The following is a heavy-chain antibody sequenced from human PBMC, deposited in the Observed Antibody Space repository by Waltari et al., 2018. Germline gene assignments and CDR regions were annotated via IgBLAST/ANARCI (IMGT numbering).Heavy chain of an antibody. CDR3: ARHVGKWELPAFDI. V-gene: IGHV4-39*07. J-gene: IGHJ3*02. CDR2: IYYSGST. D-gene: IGHD1-26*01. CDR1: GCSISSRSYY. Sequence: QLQLQESGPGLVKPSETLTLTCTVSGCSISSRSYYWGWIRQPPGKGLEWIGSIYYSGSTYYNPSLKSRVTISVDTSKNQFSLKLSSVTAADTAVYYCARHVGKWELPAFDIWGQGTMVTVSS.